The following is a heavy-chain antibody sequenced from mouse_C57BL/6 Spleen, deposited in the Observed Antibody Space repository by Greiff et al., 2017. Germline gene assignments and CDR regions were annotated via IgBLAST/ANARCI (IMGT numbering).Heavy chain of an antibody. D-gene: IGHD2-3*01. CDR3: TVYDGYSWFAY. J-gene: IGHJ3*01. CDR2: IDPETGGT. V-gene: IGHV1-15*01. Sequence: VQLQQSGAELVRPGASVTLSCKASGYTFTDYEMHWVKQTPVHGLEWIGAIDPETGGTAYNQKFKGKAILTADKSSCTAYMELRSLTSEDSAVYYCTVYDGYSWFAYWGQGTLVTVSA. CDR1: GYTFTDYE.